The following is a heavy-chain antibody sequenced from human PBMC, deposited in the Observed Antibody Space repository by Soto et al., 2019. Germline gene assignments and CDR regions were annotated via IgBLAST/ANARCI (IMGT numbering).Heavy chain of an antibody. CDR3: ARRDGYSSGWYDNWFDP. J-gene: IGHJ5*02. CDR1: GYSFTSYW. D-gene: IGHD6-19*01. CDR2: INPSDSYT. V-gene: IGHV5-10-1*01. Sequence: EVQLVQSGAEVKKPGESLRISCKGSGYSFTSYWITWVRQMPGKGLEWMGRINPSDSYTNYSPSFQGHVTISADKSISTAYLQWSSLKASDTAMYYCARRDGYSSGWYDNWFDPWGQGTRVTVSS.